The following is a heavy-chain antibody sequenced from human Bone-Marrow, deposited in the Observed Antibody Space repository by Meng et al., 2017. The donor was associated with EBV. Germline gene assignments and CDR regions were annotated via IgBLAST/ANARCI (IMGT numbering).Heavy chain of an antibody. J-gene: IGHJ4*02. CDR1: GGPFTTGYYY. CDR3: ARGSSFCSGGSCFEN. D-gene: IGHD2-15*01. Sequence: QVDLEESGPGLVKPSQTLSLTCAVSGGPFTTGYYYWTWIRQPPGKGLEWIGYMYYNGITYYNPSLKSRVTISGDSSKNQFSLKLTSVTAADTAVYFCARGSSFCSGGSCFENWGQGTLVTVSS. CDR2: MYYNGIT. V-gene: IGHV4-30-4*01.